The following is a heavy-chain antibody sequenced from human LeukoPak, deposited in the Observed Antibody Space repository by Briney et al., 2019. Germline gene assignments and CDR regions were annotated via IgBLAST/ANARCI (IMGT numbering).Heavy chain of an antibody. CDR1: GGSISSGNYY. CDR3: AAIHPGDY. Sequence: SETLSLTCSVSGGSISSGNYYWTWLRQPAGKQLEWIGRISTFGNTNYDPSLQSRVTISLDTPKNRFSLQISSLTAADTAVYYCAAIHPGDYWGQGILVTVSS. CDR2: ISTFGNT. J-gene: IGHJ4*02. V-gene: IGHV4-61*02.